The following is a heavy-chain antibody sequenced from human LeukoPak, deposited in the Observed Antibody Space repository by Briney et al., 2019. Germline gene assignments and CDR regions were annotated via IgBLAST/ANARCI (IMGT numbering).Heavy chain of an antibody. CDR1: GGSISSHY. CDR2: IYYSGST. J-gene: IGHJ3*02. V-gene: IGHV4-59*11. Sequence: SETLSLTCTVSGGSISSHYWSWIRQPPGKGLEWIGYIYYSGSTNYNPSLKSRVTISVDTSKNQFSLKPSSVTAADTAVYYCARVLISAFDIWGQGAMVTVSS. CDR3: ARVLISAFDI.